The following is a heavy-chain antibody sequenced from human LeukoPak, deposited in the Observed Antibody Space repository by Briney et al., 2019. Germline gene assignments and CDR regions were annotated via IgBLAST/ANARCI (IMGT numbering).Heavy chain of an antibody. V-gene: IGHV3-7*03. D-gene: IGHD6-13*01. CDR2: IKQDGSER. Sequence: GGSLRLSCAASGFTFSSYWMSWVRQAPGKGLEWVADIKQDGSERYYVDSVKGRFTISRDNAKNSLYLQIDSLRAEDTAIYYCAKDLSSWDEAFDIWGQGTMVTVSS. J-gene: IGHJ3*02. CDR1: GFTFSSYW. CDR3: AKDLSSWDEAFDI.